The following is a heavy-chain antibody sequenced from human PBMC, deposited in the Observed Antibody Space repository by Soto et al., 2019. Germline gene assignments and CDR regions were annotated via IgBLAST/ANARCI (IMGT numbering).Heavy chain of an antibody. V-gene: IGHV1-69*13. CDR1: GGIFSSYA. Sequence: SVKVSCKASGGIFSSYAISWLRQAPGQGLEWMGAVIPILGQAYYAQNLQDRVTITADESTRTTYMELSSLRSEDTAVYFCARVGGVGAPPGADYWGQGTLVTVSS. CDR3: ARVGGVGAPPGADY. J-gene: IGHJ4*02. CDR2: VIPILGQA. D-gene: IGHD1-26*01.